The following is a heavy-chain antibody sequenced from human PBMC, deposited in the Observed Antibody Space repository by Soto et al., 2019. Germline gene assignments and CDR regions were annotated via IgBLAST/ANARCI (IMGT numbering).Heavy chain of an antibody. J-gene: IGHJ4*02. CDR3: ARVILGMATIDY. CDR1: GGSISSYY. D-gene: IGHD5-12*01. Sequence: SETLSLTCTVSGGSISSYYWSWIRQPPGKGLEWIGYIYYSGSTNYNPSLKSRVTISVDTSKNQFSLKLSSVTAADTAVYYCARVILGMATIDYWGQGTLVTVSS. V-gene: IGHV4-59*01. CDR2: IYYSGST.